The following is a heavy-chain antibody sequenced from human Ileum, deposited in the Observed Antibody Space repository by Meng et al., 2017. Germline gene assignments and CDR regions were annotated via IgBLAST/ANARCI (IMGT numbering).Heavy chain of an antibody. CDR3: VREYYSIDSGYDAFHI. J-gene: IGHJ3*02. CDR1: GFAFSSYN. Sequence: GESLKISCAASGFAFSSYNMHWVRQAPGKGLEWVSCISGSVSSFRNYIYYADPVKGRFTISRDNAKNQLYLQMDILRAEDTAMYYCVREYYSIDSGYDAFHIWGQGTMVTVSS. CDR2: ISGSVSSFRNYI. D-gene: IGHD3-10*01. V-gene: IGHV3-21*01.